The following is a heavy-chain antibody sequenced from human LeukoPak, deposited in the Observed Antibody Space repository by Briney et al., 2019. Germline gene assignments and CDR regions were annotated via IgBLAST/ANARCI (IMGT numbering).Heavy chain of an antibody. J-gene: IGHJ2*01. Sequence: SETLSLTCAVYGGSFSGYYWSWIRQPPGKGLEWIGEINHSGSTNYNPSLKSRVTISVDTSKNQFSLKLSSVTAADTAVYYCASLGYCSGGSCYSRDWYFDLWGRGTLVTVSS. CDR3: ASLGYCSGGSCYSRDWYFDL. V-gene: IGHV4-34*01. CDR1: GGSFSGYY. D-gene: IGHD2-15*01. CDR2: INHSGST.